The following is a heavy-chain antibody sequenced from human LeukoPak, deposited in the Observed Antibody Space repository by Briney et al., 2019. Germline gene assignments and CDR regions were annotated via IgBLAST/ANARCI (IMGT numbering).Heavy chain of an antibody. Sequence: GVSLRLSCGASGFTFSSYSMNWVRQAPGKGLEWVSSISNSSSYIYYADSVKGRFTISRDNAKNSLYLQMNSLRAEDTAVYYCARDVTLGNFDYWGQGILVIVSS. V-gene: IGHV3-21*01. CDR3: ARDVTLGNFDY. J-gene: IGHJ4*02. D-gene: IGHD3-16*01. CDR2: ISNSSSYI. CDR1: GFTFSSYS.